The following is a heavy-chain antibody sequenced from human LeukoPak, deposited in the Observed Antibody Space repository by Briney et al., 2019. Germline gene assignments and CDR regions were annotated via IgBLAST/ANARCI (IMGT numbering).Heavy chain of an antibody. J-gene: IGHJ5*02. CDR2: INPSGGST. CDR3: ARVPTFGYGDYLGWFDP. CDR1: GYTFTSYY. Sequence: ASVKVSCKASGYTFTSYYMHWVRQASGQGLEWMGIINPSGGSTSYAQKFQGRVTMTRDTSTSTVYMELSSLRSEDTAVYYCARVPTFGYGDYLGWFDPWGQGTLVTVSS. V-gene: IGHV1-46*01. D-gene: IGHD4-17*01.